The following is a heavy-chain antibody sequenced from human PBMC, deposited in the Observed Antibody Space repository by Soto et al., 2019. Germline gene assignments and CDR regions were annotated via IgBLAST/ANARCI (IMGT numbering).Heavy chain of an antibody. CDR3: AKAGEVFGLVIFAYLDS. CDR2: TSNDGKKV. V-gene: IGHV3-30*18. D-gene: IGHD2-21*01. Sequence: QVQLVESGGGVVQPGTSLRVSCEVSGFSLSSYAIHWVRQAPGKGLEWVVVTSNDGKKVSYADSVKGRFTVSRDNSKNTVALQMNSLRSEDTAVYFCAKAGEVFGLVIFAYLDSWGQGSLVTVSA. J-gene: IGHJ4*02. CDR1: GFSLSSYA.